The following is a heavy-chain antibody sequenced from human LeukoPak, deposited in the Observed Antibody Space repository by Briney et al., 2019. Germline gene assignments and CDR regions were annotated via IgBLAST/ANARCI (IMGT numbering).Heavy chain of an antibody. D-gene: IGHD4-17*01. CDR3: ARDPMTLVTSRSAVDGNPPEY. CDR2: ISCSSSTL. J-gene: IGHJ4*02. CDR1: GFTFSSYS. Sequence: PGGSPGLSCDTFGFTFSSYSMNWLRQAPGNGLDWGSYISCSSSTLYDAESVRGRFTISRDNVQGSVYLQMNSLRVEDTAVYYCARDPMTLVTSRSAVDGNPPEYWGLGTLVTVSS. V-gene: IGHV3-48*01.